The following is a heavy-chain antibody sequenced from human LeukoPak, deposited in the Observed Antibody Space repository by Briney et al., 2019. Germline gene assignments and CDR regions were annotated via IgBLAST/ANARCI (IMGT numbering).Heavy chain of an antibody. V-gene: IGHV1-2*02. CDR2: IHPNSGDT. J-gene: IGHJ6*02. Sequence: ASVKVSCKASGYTFIGYYLHWVRQAPGQGLEWMGWIHPNSGDTRYAENFQGGVTMTRDTSITTGYMEMSGLRSDDTAIYYCARELAIEVLADDPPNGMDVWGQGTTVTVSS. D-gene: IGHD2-2*01. CDR3: ARELAIEVLADDPPNGMDV. CDR1: GYTFIGYY.